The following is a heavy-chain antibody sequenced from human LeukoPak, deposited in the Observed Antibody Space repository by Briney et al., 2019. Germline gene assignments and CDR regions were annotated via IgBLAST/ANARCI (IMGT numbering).Heavy chain of an antibody. CDR2: TVSEIDGGTT. CDR3: ARVPDSGSAIDY. V-gene: IGHV3-15*04. D-gene: IGHD1-26*01. J-gene: IGHJ4*02. Sequence: GGSLRLSCAASGFTFNYAWMSWVRQVPGKGLEWVGQTVSEIDGGTTDYATPVKGRFTISRDDSKSTLYLQMNSLRAEDTAVYYCARVPDSGSAIDYWGQGTLVTVSS. CDR1: GFTFNYAW.